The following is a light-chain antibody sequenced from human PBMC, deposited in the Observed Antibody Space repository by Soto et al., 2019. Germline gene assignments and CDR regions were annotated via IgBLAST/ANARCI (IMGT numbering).Light chain of an antibody. J-gene: IGKJ2*01. Sequence: EIVLTQSPGTLSLSPGERATLSCRASQTVSSSYLTWYQQKPGQAPRLLIYGASSSATGIPDRFSGRGSGTDFPLTISRLEPEDFAVYYCQQYGSSSYTFGQGTKLEIK. CDR1: QTVSSSY. V-gene: IGKV3-20*01. CDR2: GAS. CDR3: QQYGSSSYT.